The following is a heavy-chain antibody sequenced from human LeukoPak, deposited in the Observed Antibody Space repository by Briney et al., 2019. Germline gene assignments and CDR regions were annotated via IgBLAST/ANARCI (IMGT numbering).Heavy chain of an antibody. CDR3: AKDGTESYYFAN. CDR2: IWSDGGNR. Sequence: GGSLRLSCAASGFIFSIYGMHWVRQAPGKGLEWVAAIWSDGGNRYYADSVKGRFTISRDNSKNTLFLELNSLRVEDTGVYYCAKDGTESYYFANWGQGSMVTVSS. V-gene: IGHV3-33*06. CDR1: GFIFSIYG. D-gene: IGHD1-1*01. J-gene: IGHJ4*02.